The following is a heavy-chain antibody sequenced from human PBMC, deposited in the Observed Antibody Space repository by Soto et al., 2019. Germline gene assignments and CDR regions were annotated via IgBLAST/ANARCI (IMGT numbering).Heavy chain of an antibody. V-gene: IGHV3-30-3*01. J-gene: IGHJ5*02. CDR2: ISYDGNNK. CDR3: ARYQQTTVTSPRADL. Sequence: GGSLRLSCAASGFTFSSYAMHWVRQAPGKGLEWVTVISYDGNNKYYADSVKGRFTISRDNSKNTLYLQMNSLRTEDTGVYYWARYQQTTVTSPRADLWGTGTRVTVSS. D-gene: IGHD4-17*01. CDR1: GFTFSSYA.